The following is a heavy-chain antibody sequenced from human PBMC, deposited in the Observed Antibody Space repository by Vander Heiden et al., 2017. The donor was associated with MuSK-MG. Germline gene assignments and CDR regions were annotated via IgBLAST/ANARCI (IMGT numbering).Heavy chain of an antibody. CDR2: IKPKSGGT. Sequence: QVQLVQSGAEVKKPGASVKVSCKASGYTFTGYYMHWVRQAPGQGLEWMGWIKPKSGGTNEAQKFQGRVTMTRDTAISTAYMEMRRMRSDDTAVYYVASEDTDMAPDYWGQGTMVTVFS. D-gene: IGHD5-18*01. CDR1: GYTFTGYY. V-gene: IGHV1-2*02. CDR3: ASEDTDMAPDY. J-gene: IGHJ4*02.